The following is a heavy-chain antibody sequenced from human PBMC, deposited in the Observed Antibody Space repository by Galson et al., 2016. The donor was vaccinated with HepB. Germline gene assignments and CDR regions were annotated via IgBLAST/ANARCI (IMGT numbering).Heavy chain of an antibody. V-gene: IGHV1-8*01. Sequence: SVKVSCKASGYPFTSYDIYWVRQATGQGLEWMGLMNPNSGNTGYAQKFQGRLTMTRNTSISTAYMELSSLRSEDTAVYYRARGSSEIAAPGHWGQGTLVTVSS. CDR3: ARGSSEIAAPGH. CDR2: MNPNSGNT. D-gene: IGHD6-13*01. CDR1: GYPFTSYD. J-gene: IGHJ4*02.